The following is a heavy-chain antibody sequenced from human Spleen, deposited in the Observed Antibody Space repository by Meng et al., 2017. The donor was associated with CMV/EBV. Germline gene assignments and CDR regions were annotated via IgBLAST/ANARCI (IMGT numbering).Heavy chain of an antibody. CDR1: GFTFNSYA. CDR2: LYTGGSGK. Sequence: DSGFTFNSYAMGWVRQAPGKGLECVSVLYTGGSGKYYADSVKGRFTISRDNSKNTLYLQMNSLRAEDTAVYYCAKVRRASGSYFDYWGQGTLVTVSS. J-gene: IGHJ4*02. V-gene: IGHV3-23*03. D-gene: IGHD1-26*01. CDR3: AKVRRASGSYFDY.